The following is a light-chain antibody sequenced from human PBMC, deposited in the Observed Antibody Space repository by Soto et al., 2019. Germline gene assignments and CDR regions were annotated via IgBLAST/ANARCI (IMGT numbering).Light chain of an antibody. Sequence: EIVLTQSPGTLSLSPGERATLSCRASQSIDTNCLAWFQRKPGQAPRLLIYGVSNSATGIPDRFSGSGSGTDFTLSISRLEPEDFAVYYCQQYGDSPPWTFGQGTKVEIK. CDR1: QSIDTNC. CDR2: GVS. V-gene: IGKV3-20*01. J-gene: IGKJ1*01. CDR3: QQYGDSPPWT.